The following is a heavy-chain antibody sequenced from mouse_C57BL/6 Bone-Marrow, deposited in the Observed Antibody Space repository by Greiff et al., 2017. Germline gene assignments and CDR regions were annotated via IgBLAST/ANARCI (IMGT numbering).Heavy chain of an antibody. V-gene: IGHV1-9*01. CDR1: GYTFTGYW. CDR2: ILPGRGST. J-gene: IGHJ2*01. CDR3: ARDYSNPYDY. D-gene: IGHD2-5*01. Sequence: QVPLQQSGAELMQPGASVKLSCKATGYTFTGYWIEWVKQRPGHGLEWIGEILPGRGSTNYNEKFKGKATFTVDTSSNTAYMQRSSLTTEDSAICDCARDYSNPYDYWGQGTTLTVAS.